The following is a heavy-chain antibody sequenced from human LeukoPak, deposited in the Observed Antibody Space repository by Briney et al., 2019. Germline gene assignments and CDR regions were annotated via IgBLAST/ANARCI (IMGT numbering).Heavy chain of an antibody. CDR2: IKQDGSEK. Sequence: PGGSLRLSCAASGFTFSSYWMSWVRQAPGKGLEWVANIKQDGSEKYYVDSVKGRSTISRDNAKNSLYLQMNSLRAEDTAVYYCARDKGEMTTVTFDYWGQGTLVTVSS. CDR3: ARDKGEMTTVTFDY. V-gene: IGHV3-7*01. D-gene: IGHD4-17*01. CDR1: GFTFSSYW. J-gene: IGHJ4*02.